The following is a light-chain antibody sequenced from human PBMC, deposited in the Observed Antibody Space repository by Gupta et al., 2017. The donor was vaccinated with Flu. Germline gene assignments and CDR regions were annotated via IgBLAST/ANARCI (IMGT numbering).Light chain of an antibody. CDR1: QSVSSN. V-gene: IGKV3-15*01. J-gene: IGKJ1*01. CDR3: QQYNDWPPWT. Sequence: EVLMTQSPATLSVPPGERATLSCRASQSVSSNLAWYQQKPGQAPRLLIYGASTRATGIPARFSGSGCGTDFTLTISSRQSEDFALYYCQQYNDWPPWTFGQGTKVEIK. CDR2: GAS.